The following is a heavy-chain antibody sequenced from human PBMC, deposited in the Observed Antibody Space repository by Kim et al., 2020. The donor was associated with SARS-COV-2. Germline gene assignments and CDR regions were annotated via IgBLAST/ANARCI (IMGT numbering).Heavy chain of an antibody. CDR2: IWYDGSNK. V-gene: IGHV3-33*06. Sequence: GGSLRLSCAASGFTFSSYGMHWVRQAPGKGLEWVAVIWYDGSNKYYADSVKGRFTISRDNSKNTLYLQMNSLRAEDTAVYYCAKASYAQEDYYYYYGMDVWGQGTTVTVSS. J-gene: IGHJ6*02. CDR1: GFTFSSYG. CDR3: AKASYAQEDYYYYYGMDV. D-gene: IGHD1-26*01.